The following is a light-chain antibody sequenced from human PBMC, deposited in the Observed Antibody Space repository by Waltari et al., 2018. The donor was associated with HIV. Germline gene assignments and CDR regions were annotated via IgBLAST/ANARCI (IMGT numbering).Light chain of an antibody. V-gene: IGKV3-20*01. Sequence: EIVLPQSPGTLSLSSGEGVTLSCRASQSVAGNHLAWYQQRTGQAPRLLIYDTYRRATGIPDRFSGSGSGTDFTLTIGSLEPEDFAVYYCQQYGTSVTFGQGTRLEIK. CDR3: QQYGTSVT. CDR1: QSVAGNH. CDR2: DTY. J-gene: IGKJ5*01.